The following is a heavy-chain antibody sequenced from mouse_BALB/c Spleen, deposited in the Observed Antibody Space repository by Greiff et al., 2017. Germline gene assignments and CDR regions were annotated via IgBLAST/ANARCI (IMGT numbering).Heavy chain of an antibody. CDR3: ARDNYGSSYEFAY. D-gene: IGHD1-1*01. CDR1: GFTFTDYY. J-gene: IGHJ3*01. Sequence: DVKLVESGGGLVQPGGSLRLSCATSGFTFTDYYMSWVRQPPGKALEWLGFIRNKANGYTTEYSASVKGRFTISRDNSQSILYLQMNTLRAEDSATYYCARDNYGSSYEFAYWGQGTLVTVSA. V-gene: IGHV7-3*02. CDR2: IRNKANGYTT.